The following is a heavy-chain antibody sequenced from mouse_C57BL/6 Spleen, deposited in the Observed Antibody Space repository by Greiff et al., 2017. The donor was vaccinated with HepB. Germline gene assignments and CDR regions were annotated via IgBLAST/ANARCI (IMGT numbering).Heavy chain of an antibody. Sequence: QVQLQQSGAELVRPGASVKLSCKASGYTFTDYYINWVKQRPGQGLEWIARIYPGSGNTYYNEKFKGKATLTAEKSSSTAYMQLSSLTSEDSAVYFCAREDPTFDYWGQGTTLTVSS. CDR1: GYTFTDYY. J-gene: IGHJ2*01. V-gene: IGHV1-76*01. CDR3: AREDPTFDY. CDR2: IYPGSGNT.